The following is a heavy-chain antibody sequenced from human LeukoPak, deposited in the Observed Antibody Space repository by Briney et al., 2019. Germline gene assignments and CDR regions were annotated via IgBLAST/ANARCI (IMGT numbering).Heavy chain of an antibody. J-gene: IGHJ5*02. D-gene: IGHD6-13*01. CDR2: IYYSGST. CDR1: GGSISSYY. Sequence: SETLSLTCTVSGGSISSYYWSWIRQPPGKGLEWIGYIYYSGSTNYNPSLKSRVTISVDTSKNQFSLKLSSVTAADTAVYYCARGPYSGRWFGPWGQGTLVTVSS. V-gene: IGHV4-59*01. CDR3: ARGPYSGRWFGP.